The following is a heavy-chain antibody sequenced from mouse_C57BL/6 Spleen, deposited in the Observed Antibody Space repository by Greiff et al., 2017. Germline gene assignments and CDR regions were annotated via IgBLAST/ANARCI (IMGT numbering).Heavy chain of an antibody. D-gene: IGHD1-1*01. CDR3: ARDRFTTLESYYFDY. Sequence: VQLQQSGPELVKPGASVKISCKASGYSFTGYYMNWVKQSPEKSLEWIGEINPSTGGTTYNKKFKAKATLTVDKSSSTAYMQLKSLTSEDSAVYYCARDRFTTLESYYFDYWGQGTTLTVSS. CDR2: INPSTGGT. V-gene: IGHV1-42*01. CDR1: GYSFTGYY. J-gene: IGHJ2*01.